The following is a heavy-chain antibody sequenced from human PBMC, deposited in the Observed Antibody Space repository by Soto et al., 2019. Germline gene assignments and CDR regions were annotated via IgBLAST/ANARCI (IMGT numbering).Heavy chain of an antibody. CDR3: AHRVLRTVFGLVTTTAIYFDF. D-gene: IGHD3-3*01. J-gene: IGHJ4*02. CDR2: IYWDDDK. V-gene: IGHV2-5*02. Sequence: QITLNESGPTVVRPTETLTLTCRFSGFSLTTRGVGVGWIRQSPGKAPELLALIYWDDDKRYSASLKSRLTITKETSMNQVVLTESDLDPTDTATYYCAHRVLRTVFGLVTTTAIYFDFWGQGTPVAVSS. CDR1: GFSLTTRGVG.